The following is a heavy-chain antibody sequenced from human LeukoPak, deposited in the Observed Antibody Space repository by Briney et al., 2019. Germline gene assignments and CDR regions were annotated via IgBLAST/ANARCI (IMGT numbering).Heavy chain of an antibody. Sequence: PGGSLRLSCAASRFTFSDYYMSWIRQAPGKGLEWVSYISSTGSTIYYADSVKGRFTISRDNAKNSLYLQMNSLRAEDTAVYYCARETRYSSGSHDYWGQGTLVTVSS. J-gene: IGHJ4*02. V-gene: IGHV3-11*04. CDR3: ARETRYSSGSHDY. D-gene: IGHD6-19*01. CDR1: RFTFSDYY. CDR2: ISSTGSTI.